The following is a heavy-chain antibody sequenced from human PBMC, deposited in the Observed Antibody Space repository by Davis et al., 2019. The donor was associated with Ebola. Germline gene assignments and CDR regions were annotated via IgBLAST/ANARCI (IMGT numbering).Heavy chain of an antibody. Sequence: SQTPSLTRAISGDSVSSNSAAWHWLRQSPSRGLEWLGRTYYRSKWYNDYAVSVKSRITINPDTSKNQFSLKLSSLTPADTAVYYCARGRFTMVRGVDYRGQGTLVTVSS. CDR3: ARGRFTMVRGVDY. V-gene: IGHV6-1*01. CDR2: TYYRSKWYN. D-gene: IGHD3-10*01. CDR1: GDSVSSNSAA. J-gene: IGHJ4*02.